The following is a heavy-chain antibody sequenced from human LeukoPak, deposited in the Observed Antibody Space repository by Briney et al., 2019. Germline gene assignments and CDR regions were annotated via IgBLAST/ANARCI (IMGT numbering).Heavy chain of an antibody. D-gene: IGHD3-16*01. CDR1: GASINDYY. Sequence: SETLSLTCTVSGASINDYYWSWIRQPAGKGLEWIGRVFTSGGTSYKPSLKGRVIMSIESSTNQFSLQLDSVTAADTAVYYCGGGGVDYPSFELRGQGILVAVSS. CDR2: VFTSGGT. CDR3: GGGGVDYPSFEL. J-gene: IGHJ4*02. V-gene: IGHV4-4*07.